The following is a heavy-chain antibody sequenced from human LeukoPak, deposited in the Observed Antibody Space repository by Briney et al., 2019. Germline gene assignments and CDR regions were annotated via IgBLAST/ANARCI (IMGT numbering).Heavy chain of an antibody. V-gene: IGHV1-69*05. CDR3: ARAYCGGDCYWRLGCYYMDV. CDR1: GGTFSSYA. J-gene: IGHJ6*03. Sequence: GASVKVSCKASGGTFSSYAISWVRQAPGQGLEWMGGIIPIFGTANYAQKFQGRVTITTDESTSTAYMELSSLRSEDTAVYYCARAYCGGDCYWRLGCYYMDVWGKGTTVTVSS. D-gene: IGHD2-21*02. CDR2: IIPIFGTA.